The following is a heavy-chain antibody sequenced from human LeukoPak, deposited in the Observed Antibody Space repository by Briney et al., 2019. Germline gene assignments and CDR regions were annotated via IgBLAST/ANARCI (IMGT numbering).Heavy chain of an antibody. V-gene: IGHV4-30-4*01. D-gene: IGHD3-22*01. CDR2: IYYSGTT. CDR1: GGSISSGGYY. J-gene: IGHJ4*02. CDR3: ARDRSYYDSSGYLSAIDY. Sequence: PSQTLSLTCTVSGGSISSGGYYWSCIRQPPGKGLEWIGYIYYSGTTYYNPSLKSRVTISVDTSKNQFSLKLSSVTAADTAVYYCARDRSYYDSSGYLSAIDYWGQGTLVTVSS.